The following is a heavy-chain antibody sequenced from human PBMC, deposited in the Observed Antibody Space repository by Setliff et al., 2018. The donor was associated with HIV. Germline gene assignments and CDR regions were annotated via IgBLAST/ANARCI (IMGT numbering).Heavy chain of an antibody. V-gene: IGHV4-39*01. CDR2: VYYNGAT. Sequence: SETLSLTCTVSGGSIASSTHYWAWIRQPPGKGLEWIGSVYYNGATDHNPSLKSRVTISVDTPNQQFSLKLSPVTAADTAVYYCARHEGYNDFLTGYFRYKWYDPWGQGTLVTVTS. CDR3: ARHEGYNDFLTGYFRYKWYDP. D-gene: IGHD3-9*01. J-gene: IGHJ5*02. CDR1: GGSIASSTHY.